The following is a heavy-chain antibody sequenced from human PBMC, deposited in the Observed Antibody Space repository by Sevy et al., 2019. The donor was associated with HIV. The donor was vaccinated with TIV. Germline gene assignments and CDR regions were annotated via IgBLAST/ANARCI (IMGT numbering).Heavy chain of an antibody. Sequence: ASVKVSCKASGYTFTGYYMHWVRQAPGQGLEWMGRINPNSGGTNYAQKFQGRVTMTRDTSISTAYMELSRLRSDDTAVDYCARDRSVLGYFDWLSYYYYGMDVWGQGTTVTVSS. V-gene: IGHV1-2*06. CDR3: ARDRSVLGYFDWLSYYYYGMDV. J-gene: IGHJ6*02. CDR1: GYTFTGYY. CDR2: INPNSGGT. D-gene: IGHD3-9*01.